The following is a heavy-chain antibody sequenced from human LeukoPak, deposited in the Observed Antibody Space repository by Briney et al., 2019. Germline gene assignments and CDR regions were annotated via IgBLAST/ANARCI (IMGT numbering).Heavy chain of an antibody. CDR1: GFTFSKVW. CDR2: IKSKTDGGTI. D-gene: IGHD3-22*01. V-gene: IGHV3-15*01. J-gene: IGHJ1*01. CDR3: TTDLSELDDSGYYAKYFHH. Sequence: GGSLRLSCAASGFTFSKVWMSWVRQAPGEGLEWVGRIKSKTDGGTIDYAAPVKGRFTISRDDSKDTLFLQMNSLKTEDTAVYYCTTDLSELDDSGYYAKYFHHWGQGTLVSVSS.